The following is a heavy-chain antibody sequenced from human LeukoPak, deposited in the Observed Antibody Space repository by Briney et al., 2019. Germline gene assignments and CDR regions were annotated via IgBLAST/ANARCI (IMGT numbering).Heavy chain of an antibody. CDR2: ITSGGST. V-gene: IGHV3-23*01. J-gene: IGHJ2*01. CDR1: GFTFSNYA. CDR3: AKEAGYWYFDL. Sequence: GGSLRLSCAASGFTFSNYAMNWVRQAPGKGLEWVSVITSGGSTYYADSVKGRFTISRDNSKNTLYLQMNSLRAEDTAVYYCAKEAGYWYFDLWGRGTLVTVSS.